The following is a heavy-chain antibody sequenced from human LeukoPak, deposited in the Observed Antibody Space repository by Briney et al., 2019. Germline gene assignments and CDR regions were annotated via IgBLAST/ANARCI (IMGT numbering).Heavy chain of an antibody. J-gene: IGHJ3*02. D-gene: IGHD2-15*01. CDR2: IYPNSGGT. CDR1: GYTFSGYY. CDR3: ARYRYCSGDSCYSTAAAFDI. V-gene: IGHV1-2*02. Sequence: ASVKVSCKASGYTFSGYYMHWVRQAPGQGLEWMGWIYPNSGGTNYAQKFQGRVTMTRDTPISTDYMELGRLRSDDTAVYYCARYRYCSGDSCYSTAAAFDIWGQGTMVTVSS.